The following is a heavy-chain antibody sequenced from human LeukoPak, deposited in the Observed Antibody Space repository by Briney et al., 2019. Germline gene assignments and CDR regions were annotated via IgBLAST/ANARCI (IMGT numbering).Heavy chain of an antibody. CDR3: AKDPNNWNYVVGYYFDY. CDR2: ISGSGGST. D-gene: IGHD1-7*01. CDR1: GFTFSSYA. Sequence: PGGSLRLSCAASGFTFSSYAMSWVRQAPGKGLEWVSAISGSGGSTYYADSVKGRFTISRDNSKNTLYLQMNSLRAEDTAVYYCAKDPNNWNYVVGYYFDYWGQGTLVTVSS. J-gene: IGHJ4*02. V-gene: IGHV3-23*01.